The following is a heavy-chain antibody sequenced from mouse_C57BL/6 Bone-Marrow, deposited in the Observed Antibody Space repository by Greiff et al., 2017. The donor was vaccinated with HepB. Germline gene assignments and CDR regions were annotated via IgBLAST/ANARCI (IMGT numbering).Heavy chain of an antibody. CDR3: ARGGNDYYAMDY. J-gene: IGHJ4*01. V-gene: IGHV14-4*01. Sequence: EVQLQQSGAELVRPGASVKLSCTASGFNIKDDYMHWVKQRPEQGLEWIGWIDPENGDTEYASKFQGKATITADTSSNTAYLQLSSLTSEDTAVYFCARGGNDYYAMDYWGQGTSVTVSS. CDR1: GFNIKDDY. CDR2: IDPENGDT.